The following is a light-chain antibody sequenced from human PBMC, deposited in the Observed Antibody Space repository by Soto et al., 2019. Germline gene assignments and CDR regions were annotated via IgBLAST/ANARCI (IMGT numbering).Light chain of an antibody. Sequence: DIQMTQSPSTLSASVGDRVTITCRASQSISSWLAWYQQKPGKAPKLLIYQAPSLESGVPSRFSGSGSGTEFTLTISSLQPDDFATYYCQQYKSYSWTFGQGTKVEIK. J-gene: IGKJ1*01. CDR2: QAP. CDR3: QQYKSYSWT. V-gene: IGKV1-5*03. CDR1: QSISSW.